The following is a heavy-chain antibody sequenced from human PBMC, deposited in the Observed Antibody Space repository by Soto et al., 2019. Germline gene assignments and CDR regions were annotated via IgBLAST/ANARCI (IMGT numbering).Heavy chain of an antibody. J-gene: IGHJ4*02. V-gene: IGHV3-74*01. D-gene: IGHD4-4*01. CDR1: GFIFSNFL. CDR2: IDGDGSRI. CDR3: VRDLQFQSFDY. Sequence: EVQLVESGGGSVQPGESLRLSCAASGFIFSNFLMHWVRQGPGEGLVWLARIDGDGSRIRYADSVKGRFTISRDNAKLSIYLQMYILRDDDTAMCYCVRDLQFQSFDYWGQGTLVTVS.